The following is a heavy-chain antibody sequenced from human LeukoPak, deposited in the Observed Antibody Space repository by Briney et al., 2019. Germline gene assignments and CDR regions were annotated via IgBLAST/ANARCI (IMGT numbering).Heavy chain of an antibody. CDR2: ISSSGGNT. D-gene: IGHD6-13*01. J-gene: IGHJ5*02. CDR3: ARDPNYGSTWYVNWCDP. CDR1: GFTFSSYA. V-gene: IGHV3-23*01. Sequence: HPGGSLRLSCAASGFTFSSYAMSWVRQAPGKGLEWISTISSSGGNTYYTNSVKGRFTISRDNSKNTLYLQMNSLKAEDTAVYSCARDPNYGSTWYVNWCDPWGQGTLVTVSS.